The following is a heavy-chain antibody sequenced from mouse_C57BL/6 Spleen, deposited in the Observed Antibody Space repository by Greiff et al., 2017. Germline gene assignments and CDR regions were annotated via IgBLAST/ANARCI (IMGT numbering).Heavy chain of an antibody. CDR3: ARGWLPYYYAMDY. CDR1: GYAFSSYW. D-gene: IGHD2-2*01. CDR2: IYPGDGDT. Sequence: VQLQQSGAELVKPGASVKISCKASGYAFSSYWMNWVKQRPGKGLEWIGQIYPGDGDTNYNGKFKGKATLTADTSSSTAYMQLSSLTSEDSAVYFCARGWLPYYYAMDYWGQGTSVTVSS. J-gene: IGHJ4*01. V-gene: IGHV1-80*01.